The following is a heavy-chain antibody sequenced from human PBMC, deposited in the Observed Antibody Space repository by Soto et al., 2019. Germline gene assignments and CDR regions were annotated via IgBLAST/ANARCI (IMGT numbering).Heavy chain of an antibody. CDR3: ARTGYGDYVYWYFDL. CDR2: ISGSGGST. CDR1: GFTFSSYA. D-gene: IGHD4-17*01. J-gene: IGHJ2*01. Sequence: GGSLRLSCAASGFTFSSYAMSWVRQAPGKGLECVSAISGSGGSTYYADSVKGRFTISRDNSKNTLYLQMNSLRSEDTAVYYCARTGYGDYVYWYFDLWGRGTLVTVSS. V-gene: IGHV3-23*01.